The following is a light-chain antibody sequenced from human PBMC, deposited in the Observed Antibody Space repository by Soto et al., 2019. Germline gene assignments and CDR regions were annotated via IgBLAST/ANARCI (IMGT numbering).Light chain of an antibody. Sequence: QSVLTQPPSVSGAPGQRVTISCTGSSSNIGGGYDVYWYQHLPGRAPKLLIYDNTNRPSGVPDRFSAPKSGTSASLAITGLQTEDEADYYCQSFDYRLSASYVFGSGTKLTVL. V-gene: IGLV1-40*01. CDR3: QSFDYRLSASYV. CDR2: DNT. J-gene: IGLJ1*01. CDR1: SSNIGGGYD.